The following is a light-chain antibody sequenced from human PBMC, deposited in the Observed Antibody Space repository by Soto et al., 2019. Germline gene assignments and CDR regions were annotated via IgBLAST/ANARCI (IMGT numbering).Light chain of an antibody. Sequence: EIVLTQSPGTLSLSPGERATLSCRASQSVSSSYLAWYQQKPGQTPRLLIYGASSRATGIPDRFSGCGSGTDLTITIIRLEPEEFAMYYCQQYGSAPLLTFGGGTKVEIK. CDR1: QSVSSSY. CDR3: QQYGSAPLLT. CDR2: GAS. V-gene: IGKV3-20*01. J-gene: IGKJ4*01.